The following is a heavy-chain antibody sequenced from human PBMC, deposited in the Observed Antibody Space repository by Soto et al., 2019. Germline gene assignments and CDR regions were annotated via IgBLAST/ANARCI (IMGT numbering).Heavy chain of an antibody. D-gene: IGHD6-13*01. CDR2: IKSDGSST. J-gene: IGHJ4*02. CDR3: ARGGSSYSTSWYQH. Sequence: QPGGSLRLSCAASGFTFSSYWMHWVRQVAGKGLVWVSRIKSDGSSTSYADSVKGRFTISRDNAKNTLYLQMNSLRAEDTSVYYCARGGSSYSTSWYQHWGQGTLVTVYS. V-gene: IGHV3-74*01. CDR1: GFTFSSYW.